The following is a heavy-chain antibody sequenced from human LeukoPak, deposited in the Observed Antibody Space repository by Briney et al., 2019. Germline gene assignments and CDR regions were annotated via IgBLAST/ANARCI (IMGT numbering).Heavy chain of an antibody. Sequence: GGSLRLSCAASGFIFSNYPMHWVRQAPGKGLEWVTALSFDGGNKYYAESVKGRFTISRDNSKNTLYLQMDSLRVEDTAVYYCAKSLYGGCDYWGQGTVVTVSS. D-gene: IGHD3-16*02. CDR3: AKSLYGGCDY. V-gene: IGHV3-30-3*02. CDR2: LSFDGGNK. CDR1: GFIFSNYP. J-gene: IGHJ4*02.